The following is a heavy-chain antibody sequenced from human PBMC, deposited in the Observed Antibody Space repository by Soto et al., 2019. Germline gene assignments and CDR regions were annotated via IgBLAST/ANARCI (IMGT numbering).Heavy chain of an antibody. D-gene: IGHD1-1*01. CDR2: IFHNGRT. CDR1: GGSLSVNNW. J-gene: IGHJ6*02. CDR3: AKGNEALDV. Sequence: QVQLQESGPRLVKPSGTLSLTCVVSGGSLSVNNWWSWVRQSPGRGLEWIGEIFHNGRTSYNPSLRGQVTMSVDKSNNQFSLRLTSVPAADTAVYYCAKGNEALDVWGQGTTVIVS. V-gene: IGHV4-4*02.